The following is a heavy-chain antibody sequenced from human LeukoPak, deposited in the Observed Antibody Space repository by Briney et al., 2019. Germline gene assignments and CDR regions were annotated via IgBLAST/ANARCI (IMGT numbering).Heavy chain of an antibody. CDR2: ISSSSSYI. V-gene: IGHV3-21*01. CDR3: ARDYGDLDY. D-gene: IGHD3-10*01. Sequence: GSLRLSCAASGLSLSSYDMVWVRQPPGKGLEWVSSISSSSSYIYYADSVKGRFTISRDNAKNSLYLQMNSLRAEDTAVYFCARDYGDLDYWGQGTLVTVSS. J-gene: IGHJ4*02. CDR1: GLSLSSYD.